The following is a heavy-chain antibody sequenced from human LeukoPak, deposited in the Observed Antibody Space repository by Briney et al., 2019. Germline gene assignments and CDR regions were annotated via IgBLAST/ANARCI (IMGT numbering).Heavy chain of an antibody. J-gene: IGHJ4*02. CDR1: GYSFTSYW. Sequence: GESLKISCKGSGYSFTSYWIGWVRQMPGKGLEWMGIIYPGDSDTRYSPSFQGQVTISADKSISTAYLQWSSLKASDTAMYYCARQLDGVAGPSYFDYWGQRTLVTVSS. CDR2: IYPGDSDT. D-gene: IGHD6-19*01. V-gene: IGHV5-51*01. CDR3: ARQLDGVAGPSYFDY.